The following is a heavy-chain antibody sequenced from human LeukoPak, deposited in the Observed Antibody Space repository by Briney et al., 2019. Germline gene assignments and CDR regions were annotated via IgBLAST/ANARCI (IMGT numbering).Heavy chain of an antibody. CDR1: GGSIRSGNYY. D-gene: IGHD2/OR15-2a*01. Sequence: PSETLSLTCAVSGGSIRSGNYYWTWIRQPPGKGLEWIGYIYHSGSTYYNPSLKSRVTISVDRSKNQFSLKLSSVTAADTAVYYCARGSMKFDYWGQGTLVTVSS. V-gene: IGHV4-30-2*01. CDR3: ARGSMKFDY. J-gene: IGHJ4*02. CDR2: IYHSGST.